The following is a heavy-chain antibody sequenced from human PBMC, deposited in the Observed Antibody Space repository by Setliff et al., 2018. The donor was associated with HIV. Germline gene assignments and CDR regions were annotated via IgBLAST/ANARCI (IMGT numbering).Heavy chain of an antibody. D-gene: IGHD2-2*02. Sequence: SETLSLTCTVSGASSSSHYWSWIRQPPGKGLEWIGRIYTSGSTNYNPSLKSRVTISVDTSKNQFSLKLSSLTAADTAVYYCARDRRPAGINYGYGYLDDWGQGTLVTVSS. J-gene: IGHJ4*02. CDR3: ARDRRPAGINYGYGYLDD. V-gene: IGHV4-4*08. CDR1: GASSSSHY. CDR2: IYTSGST.